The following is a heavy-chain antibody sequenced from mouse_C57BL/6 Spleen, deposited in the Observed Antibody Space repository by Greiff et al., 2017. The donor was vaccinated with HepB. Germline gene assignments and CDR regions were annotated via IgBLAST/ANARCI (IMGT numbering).Heavy chain of an antibody. J-gene: IGHJ2*01. Sequence: QVQLQQPGAELVMPGASVKLSCKASGYTFTSYWMHWVKQRPGQGLEWIGEIDPSDSYTNYNQKFKGKSTLTVDKSSSTAYMKLSSLTSEDSAVYYCARSYSHYFDYWGQGTTLTVSS. CDR3: ARSYSHYFDY. CDR1: GYTFTSYW. V-gene: IGHV1-69*01. CDR2: IDPSDSYT.